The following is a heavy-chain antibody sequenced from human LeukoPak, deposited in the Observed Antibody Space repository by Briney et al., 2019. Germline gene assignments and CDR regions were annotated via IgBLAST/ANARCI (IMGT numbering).Heavy chain of an antibody. V-gene: IGHV3-49*04. D-gene: IGHD3-3*01. CDR3: TRATAVFWSGYPDY. J-gene: IGHJ4*02. CDR1: GFTFSSYE. Sequence: GGSLRLSCAASGFTFSSYEMNWVRQAPGKGLEWVGFIRSKAYGGTTEYAASVKGRFTISRDDSKSIAYLQMNSLKTEDTAVYYCTRATAVFWSGYPDYWGQGTLVTVSS. CDR2: IRSKAYGGTT.